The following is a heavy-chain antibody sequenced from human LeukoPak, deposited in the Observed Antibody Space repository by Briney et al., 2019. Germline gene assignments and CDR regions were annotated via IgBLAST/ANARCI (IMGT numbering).Heavy chain of an antibody. J-gene: IGHJ4*02. V-gene: IGHV1-2*02. CDR3: VSWAGGNSDVAYFDY. CDR1: VYSSTDHY. D-gene: IGHD2-21*01. Sequence: GASVKVPCKACVYSSTDHYIHWVRQAPGQAFEWMRENTQKSGTTKFTPKFEDRVTLTRDTSITTAYMELGNLTSDDTGVYYCVSWAGGNSDVAYFDYWGQGTLVTVSS. CDR2: NTQKSGTT.